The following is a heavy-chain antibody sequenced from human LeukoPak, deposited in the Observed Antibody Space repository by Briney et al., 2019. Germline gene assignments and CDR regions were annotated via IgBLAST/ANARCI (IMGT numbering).Heavy chain of an antibody. CDR3: ARDISLLPADS. CDR1: GYTFTSYG. CDR2: SSAYNGNT. Sequence: ASVKVSCKASGYTFTSYGISWVRQPPGQGLEWMGWSSAYNGNTNYAQRLQGRVTMTTETSTSTAYMELRSLRSDDTAVYYSARDISLLPADSWGQGTLVTVSS. J-gene: IGHJ4*02. D-gene: IGHD1-26*01. V-gene: IGHV1-18*01.